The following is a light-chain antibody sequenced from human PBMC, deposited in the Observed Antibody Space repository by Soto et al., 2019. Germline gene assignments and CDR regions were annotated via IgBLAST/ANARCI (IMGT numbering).Light chain of an antibody. CDR1: SSNIGAGYD. CDR3: QYSGSSLNV. CDR2: VNS. Sequence: QSVLTQPPPGSGAPGQRVTISCTGGSSNIGAGYDVHWYQQLPGTAPKLLIYVNSNRPSGVPDRFSGSKSGTSAPLAITGLQADDEDDYYCQYSGSSLNVFGTGTKVTVL. J-gene: IGLJ1*01. V-gene: IGLV1-40*01.